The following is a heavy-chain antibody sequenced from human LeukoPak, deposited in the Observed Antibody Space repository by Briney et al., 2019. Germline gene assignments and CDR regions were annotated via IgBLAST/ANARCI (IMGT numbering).Heavy chain of an antibody. CDR3: ARVFRANWFDP. J-gene: IGHJ5*02. CDR2: IYTSGST. CDR1: GGSISSYY. Sequence: PSETLSLTCTVSGGSISSYYWSRIRQPAGKGLEWIGRIYTSGSTNYNPSLKSRVTMSVDTSKNQFSLKLSSVTAADTAVYYCARVFRANWFDPWAREPWSPSPQ. D-gene: IGHD3-9*01. V-gene: IGHV4-4*07.